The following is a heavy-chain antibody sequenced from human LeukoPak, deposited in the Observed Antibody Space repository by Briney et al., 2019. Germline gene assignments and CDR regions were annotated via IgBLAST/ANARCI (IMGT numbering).Heavy chain of an antibody. J-gene: IGHJ5*02. D-gene: IGHD3-10*01. V-gene: IGHV3-23*01. CDR2: ISGSGGRT. Sequence: SGGSLRLSCAAPGFTFRNYAMSWVRQAPGKGLEWVSAISGSGGRTYYADSVKGRFTISRDNSKNTLYLQMNSLRAEDTAVYSCAKEPTSSGWFDPWGQGTLVTVSS. CDR3: AKEPTSSGWFDP. CDR1: GFTFRNYA.